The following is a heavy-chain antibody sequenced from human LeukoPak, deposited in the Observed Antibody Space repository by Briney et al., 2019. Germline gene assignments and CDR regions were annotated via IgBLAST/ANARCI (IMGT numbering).Heavy chain of an antibody. CDR2: ISSSSSTI. J-gene: IGHJ4*02. CDR1: GFTFSSYS. CDR3: VRPRGQWLAYYFDY. D-gene: IGHD6-19*01. Sequence: PGGSLRLSCAASGFTFSSYSMNWVRQAPGKGLEWVSYISSSSSTIYYADSVKGRFTISRDNAKNSLYLQMNSLRDEDTAVYYCVRPRGQWLAYYFDYWGQGTLVTVSS. V-gene: IGHV3-48*02.